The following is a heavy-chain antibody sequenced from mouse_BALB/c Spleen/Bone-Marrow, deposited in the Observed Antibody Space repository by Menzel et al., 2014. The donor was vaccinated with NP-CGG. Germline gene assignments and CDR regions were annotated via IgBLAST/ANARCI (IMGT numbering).Heavy chain of an antibody. CDR3: AGGPSSLMAWLAY. CDR2: ISSGGAI. V-gene: IGHV5-6-5*01. Sequence: EVKLQESGGGLVKPGGSLKLSCAASGFTLSTYAMSWVRQTPEKRLEWVASISSGGAIYYVDSLKGRFTISRDNARNILYLQMNSLRSEDTAMYYCAGGPSSLMAWLAYWGQGTLVTVSA. J-gene: IGHJ3*01. D-gene: IGHD2-3*01. CDR1: GFTLSTYA.